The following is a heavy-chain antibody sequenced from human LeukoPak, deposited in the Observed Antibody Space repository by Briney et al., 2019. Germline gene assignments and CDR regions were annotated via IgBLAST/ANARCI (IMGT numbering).Heavy chain of an antibody. CDR3: GACSGGSCYSRYFQH. J-gene: IGHJ1*01. Sequence: GRSLRLSCAASGFSFSSYGMPWVRQAPGKGLEWVSVIYSGGSTYYADSVKGRFTISRHNSKNTLYLQMNSLRAEDTAVYYCGACSGGSCYSRYFQHWGQGTLVTVSS. D-gene: IGHD2-15*01. V-gene: IGHV3-53*04. CDR1: GFSFSSYG. CDR2: IYSGGST.